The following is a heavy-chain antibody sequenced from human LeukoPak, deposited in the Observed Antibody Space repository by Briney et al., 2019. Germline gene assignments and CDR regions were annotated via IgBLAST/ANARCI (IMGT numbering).Heavy chain of an antibody. CDR3: ARDLLQSSWPNCFDP. CDR1: GGSISSYY. D-gene: IGHD2-2*01. J-gene: IGHJ5*02. V-gene: IGHV4-4*07. Sequence: SETLSLTCTVSGGSISSYYWTWIRQPAGKGLEWIGRIYRSGSTDYNPSLKSRVTMSVDTSKNQFFLKLSSVTAADTAMYYCARDLLQSSWPNCFDPWGQGTLVTVSS. CDR2: IYRSGST.